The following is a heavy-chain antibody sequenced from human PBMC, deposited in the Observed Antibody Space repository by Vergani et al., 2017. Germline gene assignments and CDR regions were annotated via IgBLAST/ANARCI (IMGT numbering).Heavy chain of an antibody. CDR2: IGTAGDT. V-gene: IGHV3-13*01. CDR1: GFTFRDYN. CDR3: ARAVSTTVGDPPGY. J-gene: IGHJ4*02. D-gene: IGHD4-23*01. Sequence: DVQLVESGGGLVKPGGSLRLSCAVSGFTFRDYNMHWVRQATGKGLEWVSAIGTAGDTYYPGSVKGRFTISRENAKNSLYLQMNSLRAGDTAIYYCARAVSTTVGDPPGYWGQGTLVTVSS.